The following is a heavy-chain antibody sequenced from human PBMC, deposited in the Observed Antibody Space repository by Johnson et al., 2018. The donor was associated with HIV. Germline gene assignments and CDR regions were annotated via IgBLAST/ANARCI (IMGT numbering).Heavy chain of an antibody. CDR1: GFTFSSYG. Sequence: QVQLVESGGGVVQPGRSLRLSCAASGFTFSSYGMHWVRQAPGKGLEWVAVIWYDGSIKYYADSVKGRFTISRDKSKNTLYLQMNSLSTEDTAVYYCAKDVGNYWPDSFDVWGQGTMVTVSS. V-gene: IGHV3-33*03. CDR2: IWYDGSIK. J-gene: IGHJ3*01. D-gene: IGHD3-22*01. CDR3: AKDVGNYWPDSFDV.